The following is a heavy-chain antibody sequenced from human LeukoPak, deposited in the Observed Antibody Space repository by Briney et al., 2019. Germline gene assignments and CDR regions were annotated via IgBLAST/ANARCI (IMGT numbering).Heavy chain of an antibody. Sequence: PSETLSLTCTVSGGSISSYSYYWGWIRQPPGKGLEWIGSIYYSGTTCYNPSLKSRVTISVDTSNNQFSLRLSSVTAADTAVYYCARHGDSSVWYVAYWGQGTLVTVSS. CDR3: ARHGDSSVWYVAY. J-gene: IGHJ4*02. V-gene: IGHV4-39*01. CDR1: GGSISSYSYY. CDR2: IYYSGTT. D-gene: IGHD6-19*01.